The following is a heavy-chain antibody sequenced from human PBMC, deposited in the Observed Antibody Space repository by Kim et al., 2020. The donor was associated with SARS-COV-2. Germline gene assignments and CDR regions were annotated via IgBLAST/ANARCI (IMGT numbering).Heavy chain of an antibody. CDR1: GYSFTSYW. V-gene: IGHV5-51*01. D-gene: IGHD6-13*01. CDR3: ARRDIAATGTQGAEYFQD. Sequence: GESLKISCKGSGYSFTSYWIGWVRQMPGKGLERMGIVYPGDPDARYSPSFQGQVTISADKSISTAYLQWSSLKASDTAMYYCARRDIAATGTQGAEYFQDWGQGTMVTV. J-gene: IGHJ1*01. CDR2: VYPGDPDA.